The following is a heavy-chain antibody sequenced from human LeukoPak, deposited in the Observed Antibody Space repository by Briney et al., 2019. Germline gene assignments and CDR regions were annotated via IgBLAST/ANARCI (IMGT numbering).Heavy chain of an antibody. J-gene: IGHJ6*02. Sequence: SETLSLTCTVSGGSISSYYWSWIGQPAGKGLEWIGRIYTSGSTDYNPSLKSRVTMSVDTSKNQFSLKLSSVTAADTAVYYCARDGDIVVVPAAISGMYYYYGMDVWGQGTTVTVSS. CDR2: IYTSGST. V-gene: IGHV4-4*07. D-gene: IGHD2-2*02. CDR3: ARDGDIVVVPAAISGMYYYYGMDV. CDR1: GGSISSYY.